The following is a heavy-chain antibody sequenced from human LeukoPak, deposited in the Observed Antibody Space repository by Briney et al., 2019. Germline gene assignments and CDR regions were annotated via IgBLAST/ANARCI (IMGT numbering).Heavy chain of an antibody. CDR1: GFTFGSYA. CDR3: AKKLSGSYKGFDY. V-gene: IGHV3-23*01. CDR2: ISDSGGTV. J-gene: IGHJ4*02. D-gene: IGHD1-26*01. Sequence: GGSLRLSXAASGFTFGSYAMSWVRQPPGKGLEWVSGISDSGGTVYYADSVKGRFTISRDNSKNSLYLQMNSLRAEDTAVYYRAKKLSGSYKGFDYWGQGTLVTVSP.